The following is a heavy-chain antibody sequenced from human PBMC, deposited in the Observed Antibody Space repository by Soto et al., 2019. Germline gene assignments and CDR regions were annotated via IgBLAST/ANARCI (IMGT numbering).Heavy chain of an antibody. D-gene: IGHD3-9*01. CDR3: VKGNHLIRLYFQF. CDR1: GFTFRNYA. Sequence: RESLSLSCSVSGFTFRNYAMHWVRQAPGQRLEYVSGITSDGDSTWHADSVKDRFTISRDNSKNTLFLQMSSLRGEDTAIYDWVKGNHLIRLYFQFWGRVTLVTLS. CDR2: ITSDGDST. V-gene: IGHV3-64D*06. J-gene: IGHJ2*01.